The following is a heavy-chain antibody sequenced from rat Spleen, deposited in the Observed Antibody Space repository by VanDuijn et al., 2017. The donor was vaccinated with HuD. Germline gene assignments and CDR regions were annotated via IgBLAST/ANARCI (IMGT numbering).Heavy chain of an antibody. CDR1: GFSVSSYH. CDR2: IQNGGST. J-gene: IGHJ4*01. D-gene: IGHD1-2*01. Sequence: QVQLKESGPGLVQPSQTLSLTCPVSGFSVSSYHVHWVRQPPGKGLEWMGRIQNGGSTDYNSALKSRLGISRDTSKSKVFLKMNSLQTEETAMYFCARSDYSSYMDAWGQGASVTVSS. CDR3: ARSDYSSYMDA. V-gene: IGHV2-27*01.